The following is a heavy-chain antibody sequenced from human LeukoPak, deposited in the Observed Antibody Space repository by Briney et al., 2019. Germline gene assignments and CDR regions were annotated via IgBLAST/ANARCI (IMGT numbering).Heavy chain of an antibody. CDR2: ISYDGSNK. Sequence: GRSLRLSCAASGFTFSSYGMHWVRQAPGKGLEWVAVISYDGSNKYYADSVKGRFTISRDNSKNTLYLQMNSLRAEDTAVYYCAKAGRDGYKLYYYYYMDVWGKGTTVTVSS. V-gene: IGHV3-30*18. CDR3: AKAGRDGYKLYYYYYMDV. CDR1: GFTFSSYG. J-gene: IGHJ6*03. D-gene: IGHD5-24*01.